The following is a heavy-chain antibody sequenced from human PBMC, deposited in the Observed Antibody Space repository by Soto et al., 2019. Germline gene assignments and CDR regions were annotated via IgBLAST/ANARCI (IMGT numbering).Heavy chain of an antibody. D-gene: IGHD6-6*01. V-gene: IGHV3-15*01. CDR1: GFTFSNAW. CDR2: IKSKTDGGTT. J-gene: IGHJ5*02. Sequence: GGSLRLSCAASGFTFSNAWMSWVRQAPGKGLEWVGRIKSKTDGGTTDYAAPVKGGFTISRDDSKNTLYLQMNSLKTEDTAVYYCTTTSIAARPRRGPGTWGQGTLVTVSS. CDR3: TTTSIAARPRRGPGT.